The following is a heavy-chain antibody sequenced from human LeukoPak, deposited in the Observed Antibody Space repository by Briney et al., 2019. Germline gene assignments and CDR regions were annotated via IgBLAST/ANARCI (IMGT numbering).Heavy chain of an antibody. Sequence: PGGSLRLSCAASGFTFDDYGMSWVRQAPGKGLEWVSGINWNGGNTGYADSVKGRFPISRDNAKNSLYLQMNSLRAEDTALYHCARDRHETDYYGSGSYYNWFDPWGQGTLVTVSS. CDR1: GFTFDDYG. CDR2: INWNGGNT. V-gene: IGHV3-20*01. J-gene: IGHJ5*02. D-gene: IGHD3-10*01. CDR3: ARDRHETDYYGSGSYYNWFDP.